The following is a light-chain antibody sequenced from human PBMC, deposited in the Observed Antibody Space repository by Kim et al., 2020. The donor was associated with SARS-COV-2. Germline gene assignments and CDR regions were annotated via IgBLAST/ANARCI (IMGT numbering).Light chain of an antibody. CDR3: QVWDSSTAVV. Sequence: SYELTQPLSVSVALGQTATITCGGNNIGSKNVHWYQQKPGQAPVLVIYRDGNRPSGVPERFSGSNSGNTATLTISSAQAGDEADYYCQVWDSSTAVVFGG. J-gene: IGLJ2*01. CDR1: NIGSKN. CDR2: RDG. V-gene: IGLV3-9*01.